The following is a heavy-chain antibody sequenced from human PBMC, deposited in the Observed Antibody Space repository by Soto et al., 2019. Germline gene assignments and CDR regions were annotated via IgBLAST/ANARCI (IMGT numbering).Heavy chain of an antibody. CDR1: GYSFTSYG. V-gene: IGHV1-18*01. CDR2: ISAYNGNT. J-gene: IGHJ4*02. Sequence: SVKVPCKSSGYSFTSYGISWVRQAPGQGLEWMGWISAYNGNTNYAQKLQGRVTMTTDTSTSTAYMELRSLRSDDTAVYYCARAFYYYDSSGYYSIDYWGQGTLVNVSS. D-gene: IGHD3-22*01. CDR3: ARAFYYYDSSGYYSIDY.